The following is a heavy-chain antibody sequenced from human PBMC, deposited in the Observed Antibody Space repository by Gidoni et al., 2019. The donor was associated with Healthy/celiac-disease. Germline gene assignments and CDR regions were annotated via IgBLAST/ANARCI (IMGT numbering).Heavy chain of an antibody. D-gene: IGHD3-16*02. V-gene: IGHV3-33*01. J-gene: IGHJ6*02. Sequence: QVQLVESGGGVVQPGRSLRLPCAASGFTFSSYGMQWVRQAPGKGLEWLAVIWYEGSNKYYADSVKGRFTISRDNSKNTLYLQMNSLRAEDTAVYYCARESMITFGGVIVNYYGMDVWGQGTTVTVSS. CDR3: ARESMITFGGVIVNYYGMDV. CDR1: GFTFSSYG. CDR2: IWYEGSNK.